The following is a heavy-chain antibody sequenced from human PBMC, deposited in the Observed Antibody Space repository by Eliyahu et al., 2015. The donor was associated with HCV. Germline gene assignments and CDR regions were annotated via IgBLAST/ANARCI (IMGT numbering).Heavy chain of an antibody. CDR1: GFFFXXSA. CDR3: AKVLSGNYLSNALDV. J-gene: IGHJ6*02. Sequence: EVQLVESGGDWVQPGGSLRISCAASGFFFXXSAXTXXRQAPGKGLEWVSAVTGVGDDTYYADSVKGRFTISRDNSKNTLYLQMNSLIPEDTAIYLCAKVLSGNYLSNALDVWGRGTTVTVSS. CDR2: VTGVGDDT. D-gene: IGHD1-7*01. V-gene: IGHV3-23*04.